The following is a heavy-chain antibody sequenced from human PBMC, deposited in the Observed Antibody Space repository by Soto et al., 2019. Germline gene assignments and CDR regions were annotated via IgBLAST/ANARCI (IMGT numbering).Heavy chain of an antibody. CDR1: GFTFSSYE. D-gene: IGHD2-2*02. V-gene: IGHV3-48*03. J-gene: IGHJ6*02. CDR2: ISSSGSTI. CDR3: ARGYCSSTSCYTGDYYYYYRMDV. Sequence: PGGSLRLSCAASGFTFSSYEMNWVRQAPGKGLEWVSYISSSGSTIYYADSVKGRFTISRDNAKNSLYLQMNSLRAEDTAVYYCARGYCSSTSCYTGDYYYYYRMDVWGQGTTVTVSS.